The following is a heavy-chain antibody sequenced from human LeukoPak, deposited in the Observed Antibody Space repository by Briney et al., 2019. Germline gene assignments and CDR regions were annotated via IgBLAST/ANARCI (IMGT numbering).Heavy chain of an antibody. CDR3: ARLPSSSWLNWFDP. Sequence: SETLSLTCTVSGGSISSSSYYWGWIRQPPGKELEWIGSIYYSGNTYYNPSLKSRVTVSVDTSKNQFSLKLNSVTAADTAVYYCARLPSSSWLNWFDPWGQGTLVTVSS. V-gene: IGHV4-39*01. CDR1: GGSISSSSYY. J-gene: IGHJ5*02. CDR2: IYYSGNT. D-gene: IGHD6-13*01.